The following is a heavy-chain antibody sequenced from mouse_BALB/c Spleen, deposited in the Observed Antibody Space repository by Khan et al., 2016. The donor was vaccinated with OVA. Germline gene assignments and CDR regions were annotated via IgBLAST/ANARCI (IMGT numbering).Heavy chain of an antibody. CDR3: ASEGAYYRSDGWFSY. V-gene: IGHV1-4*01. CDR2: INPSNGYT. D-gene: IGHD2-14*01. J-gene: IGHJ3*01. CDR1: GYTFTTYT. Sequence: QVQLQQSGAELARPGASVKMSCKASGYTFTTYTMHWVKQRPGQGLEWIGYINPSNGYTNYNQKFKVKSTLTADKSSSTAYMQLSSLTSDYSAVYYCASEGAYYRSDGWFSYWGQGTLVTVSA.